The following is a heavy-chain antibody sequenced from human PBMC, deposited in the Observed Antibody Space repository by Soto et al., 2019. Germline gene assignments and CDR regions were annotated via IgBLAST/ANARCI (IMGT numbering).Heavy chain of an antibody. J-gene: IGHJ6*01. CDR2: INTNSGGT. CDR3: ASAATTEHYYYYYGMDV. CDR1: GYAFTGYY. V-gene: IGHV1-2*02. Sequence: GGSVEGYCKASGYAFTGYYMHLVRQAPGQGLEWMGWINTNSGGTNYAQKFQGRVTMTRDTSISTAYMELSRLRSDDTAVYYCASAATTEHYYYYYGMDVWGQGTTVTVSS. D-gene: IGHD5-12*01.